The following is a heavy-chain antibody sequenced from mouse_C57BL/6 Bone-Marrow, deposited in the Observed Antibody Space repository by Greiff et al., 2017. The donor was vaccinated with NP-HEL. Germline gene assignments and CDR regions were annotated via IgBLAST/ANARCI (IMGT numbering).Heavy chain of an antibody. CDR1: GYTFTSYW. Sequence: QVQLQQPGAELVRPGSSVKLSCKASGYTFTSYWMHWVKQRPIQGLEWIGNIDPSDSETHYNQKFKDKATLTVDKSSSTAYMQLSSLTSEDSAVYYCATAQANAMDYWGQGTSVTVSS. V-gene: IGHV1-52*01. CDR2: IDPSDSET. J-gene: IGHJ4*01. D-gene: IGHD3-2*02. CDR3: ATAQANAMDY.